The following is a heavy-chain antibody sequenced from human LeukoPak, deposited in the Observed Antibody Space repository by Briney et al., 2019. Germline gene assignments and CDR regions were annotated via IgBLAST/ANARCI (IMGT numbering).Heavy chain of an antibody. V-gene: IGHV3-74*01. Sequence: GGSLRLSCAASGFTFSSCWMHWARQAPGKGLVWVSRINNDGSSTSYADSVKGRFTISRDNAKNTLYLAMNSLRDEDTAVYYCASVVGGYYPPVEAFDIWGQGTMVTVSS. CDR3: ASVVGGYYPPVEAFDI. CDR1: GFTFSSCW. D-gene: IGHD3-3*01. J-gene: IGHJ3*02. CDR2: INNDGSST.